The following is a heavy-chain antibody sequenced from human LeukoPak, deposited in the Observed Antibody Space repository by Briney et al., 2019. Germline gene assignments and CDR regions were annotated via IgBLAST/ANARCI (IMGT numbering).Heavy chain of an antibody. CDR3: ARDLPPDNWFDP. J-gene: IGHJ5*02. V-gene: IGHV4-59*12. CDR1: GGSISSYY. CDR2: IYYSGST. Sequence: SETLSLTCTVSGGSISSYYWSWIRQPPGKGLEWIGYIYYSGSTNYNPSLKSRVTMSVDTSKNQFSLKLSSVTAADTAVYYCARDLPPDNWFDPWGQGTLVTVSS.